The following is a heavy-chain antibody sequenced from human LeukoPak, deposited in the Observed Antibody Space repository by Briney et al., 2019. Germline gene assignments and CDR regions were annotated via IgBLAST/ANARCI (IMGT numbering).Heavy chain of an antibody. Sequence: ASVKVSCKASGYTFTGYYMHWVRQAPGQGLEWMGWINPNSGGTNYAQKFQGRVTMTRDTSISTAYMELSRLRSEDTAVYYCARGPHIVVVPAAYPAFDIWGQGTMVTVSS. D-gene: IGHD2-2*01. CDR2: INPNSGGT. V-gene: IGHV1-2*02. CDR1: GYTFTGYY. CDR3: ARGPHIVVVPAAYPAFDI. J-gene: IGHJ3*02.